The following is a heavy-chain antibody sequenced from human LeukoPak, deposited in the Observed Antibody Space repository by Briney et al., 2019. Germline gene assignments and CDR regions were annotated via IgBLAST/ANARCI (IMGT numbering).Heavy chain of an antibody. CDR1: GFTFSSYW. J-gene: IGHJ6*03. CDR2: INTGGSST. Sequence: GGSLRLSCAASGFTFSSYWMHWVRQAPGKGLVWVSRINTGGSSTSYADSVKGRFTIPRDNAKNTLYLQMNSLRAEDTAVYYCALTYYYYYYYMDVWGKGTTVTVSS. CDR3: ALTYYYYYYYMDV. V-gene: IGHV3-74*01.